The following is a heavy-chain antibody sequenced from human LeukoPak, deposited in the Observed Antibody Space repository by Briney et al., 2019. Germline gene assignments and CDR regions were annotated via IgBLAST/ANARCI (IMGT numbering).Heavy chain of an antibody. V-gene: IGHV3-53*01. Sequence: GGSLRLSCAASGFTVSSNYMSWVRQAPGKGLEWVSVIYSGGSTYYADSVKGRFTISRDNSKNTLYLQMNSLRAEDTAVYYCARLSDTEGSSTSYRASDIWGQGALVTVSS. CDR1: GFTVSSNY. J-gene: IGHJ3*02. D-gene: IGHD2-2*01. CDR3: ARLSDTEGSSTSYRASDI. CDR2: IYSGGST.